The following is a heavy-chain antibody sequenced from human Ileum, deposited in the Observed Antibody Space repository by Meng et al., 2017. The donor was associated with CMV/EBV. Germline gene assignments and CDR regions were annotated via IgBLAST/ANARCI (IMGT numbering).Heavy chain of an antibody. Sequence: EKALRTAGRSWPVTPTSPVSVYSMRRDYLSCVRHSPGKALEWIGYIYYSGNAVYNPSFKSRVTISVETSKNQFYLKVNSVTAADTAVYYCARDGYFDSGTYPFDHWGQGTLVTVSS. D-gene: IGHD3-10*01. V-gene: IGHV4-59*01. CDR3: ARDGYFDSGTYPFDH. CDR1: VYSMRRDY. CDR2: IYYSGNA. J-gene: IGHJ4*02.